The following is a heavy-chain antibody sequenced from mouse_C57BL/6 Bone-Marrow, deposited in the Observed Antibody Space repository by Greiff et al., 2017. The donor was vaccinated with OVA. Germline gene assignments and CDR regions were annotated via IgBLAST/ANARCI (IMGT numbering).Heavy chain of an antibody. Sequence: EVQVVESGGGLVKPGGSLKLSCAASGFTFSSYAMSWVRQTPEKRLEWVATISDGGSYTYYPDNVKGRFTISRDNAKNNLYLQMSHLKSEDTAMYYCARGYGSSYVRFDYWGQGTTLTVSS. CDR3: ARGYGSSYVRFDY. V-gene: IGHV5-4*01. J-gene: IGHJ2*01. CDR2: ISDGGSYT. D-gene: IGHD1-1*01. CDR1: GFTFSSYA.